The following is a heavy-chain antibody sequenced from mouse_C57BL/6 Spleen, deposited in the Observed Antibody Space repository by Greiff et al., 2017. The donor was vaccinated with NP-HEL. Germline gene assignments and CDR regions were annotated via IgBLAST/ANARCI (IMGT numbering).Heavy chain of an antibody. Sequence: EVHLVESGGGLVQPGGSMKLSCVASGFTFSNYWMNWVRQSPEKGLEWVAQIRLKSDNYATHYAESVKGRFTISRDDSKSSVYLQMNNLRAEDTGIYYCTSLLYYGSSYFDYWGQGTTLTVSS. CDR2: IRLKSDNYAT. D-gene: IGHD1-1*01. CDR3: TSLLYYGSSYFDY. V-gene: IGHV6-3*01. CDR1: GFTFSNYW. J-gene: IGHJ2*01.